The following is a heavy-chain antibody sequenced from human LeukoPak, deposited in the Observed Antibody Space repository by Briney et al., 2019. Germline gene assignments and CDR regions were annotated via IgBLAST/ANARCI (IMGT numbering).Heavy chain of an antibody. CDR1: GFTFDDYG. J-gene: IGHJ4*02. D-gene: IGHD2-2*02. Sequence: PGGSLRLSCAASGFTFDDYGMSWVRQAPGKGLEWVSGINWNGGTIGYADSVKGRFTTSRDNAKNSLYLQMNSLRAEDTALYYCARYGFYCSSTGCYILDNWGQGTLVTVSS. CDR3: ARYGFYCSSTGCYILDN. V-gene: IGHV3-20*04. CDR2: INWNGGTI.